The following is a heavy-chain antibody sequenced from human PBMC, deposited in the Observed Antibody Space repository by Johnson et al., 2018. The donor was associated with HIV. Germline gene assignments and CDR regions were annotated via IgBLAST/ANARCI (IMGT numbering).Heavy chain of an antibody. CDR2: IFSAGDT. V-gene: IGHV3-66*02. CDR1: RITVGSNY. Sequence: VQLVESGGGLVQSGGSLRLSCEASRITVGSNYMSWVRRAPGKGLEWVSVIFSAGDTYYADSVKGRFTISRDNSKNMLYLQRNSLRPDDTAVYYCARDGRDLVTRGGFDIWGPGTVVTVSS. CDR3: ARDGRDLVTRGGFDI. D-gene: IGHD5-18*01. J-gene: IGHJ3*02.